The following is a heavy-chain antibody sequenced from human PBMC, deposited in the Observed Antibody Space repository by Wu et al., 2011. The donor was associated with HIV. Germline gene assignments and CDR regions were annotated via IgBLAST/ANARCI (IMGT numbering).Heavy chain of an antibody. J-gene: IGHJ4*02. CDR3: TTGDETPSSGADY. CDR1: EAPSATML. D-gene: IGHD2-15*01. Sequence: QVLLVQSGAEVKKPGSSVKSPVRFLEAPSATMLSAGCRQAPGQGLEWMGRIIPMFGSPSYAQKFQGRITITADTSTTTSYLELRGLRFEDTATYYCTTGDETPSSGADYWGQGSSVTVSS. CDR2: IIPMFGSP. V-gene: IGHV1-69*14.